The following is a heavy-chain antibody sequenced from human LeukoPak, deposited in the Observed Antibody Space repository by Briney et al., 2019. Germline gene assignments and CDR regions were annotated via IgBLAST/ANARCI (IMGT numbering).Heavy chain of an antibody. V-gene: IGHV4-4*07. Sequence: SETLSLTCTVSGGSISSYYWSWIRQPAGKGLEWIGRIYTSGSTNYNPSLKSRVTMSVDTSKNQFSLKLSSVTAADTAVYYCARDRGCSGGSCYSGNWFDPWGQGTLVTVSS. J-gene: IGHJ5*02. CDR2: IYTSGST. CDR3: ARDRGCSGGSCYSGNWFDP. CDR1: GGSISSYY. D-gene: IGHD2-15*01.